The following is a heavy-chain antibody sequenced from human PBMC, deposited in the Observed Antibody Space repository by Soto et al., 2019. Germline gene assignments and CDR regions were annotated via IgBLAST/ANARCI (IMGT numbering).Heavy chain of an antibody. Sequence: QVQLVQSGAEVKKPGSSVKVSCKASGGTFSSYTISWVRQAPGQGLEWMGRIIPILGIANYAQKFQGRVTTTXDXYTSTAYMELSSLRSEDTAVYYCARGNYGDYGWFAPWGQGTLVTVSS. J-gene: IGHJ5*02. CDR2: IIPILGIA. V-gene: IGHV1-69*02. CDR1: GGTFSSYT. CDR3: ARGNYGDYGWFAP. D-gene: IGHD4-17*01.